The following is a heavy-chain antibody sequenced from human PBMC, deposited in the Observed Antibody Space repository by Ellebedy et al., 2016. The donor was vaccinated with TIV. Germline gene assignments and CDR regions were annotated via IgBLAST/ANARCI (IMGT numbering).Heavy chain of an antibody. CDR3: AREGSGYEDY. V-gene: IGHV3-7*03. CDR1: GFTFSSYW. J-gene: IGHJ4*02. Sequence: GESLKISCAASGFTFSSYWMSWVRQAPGKGLEWVANIKPDGSEIFYVDSVKGRFTISRDNAKTSLYLQMNSLRAEDTAVYYCAREGSGYEDYWGQGTLVTVSS. CDR2: IKPDGSEI. D-gene: IGHD3-22*01.